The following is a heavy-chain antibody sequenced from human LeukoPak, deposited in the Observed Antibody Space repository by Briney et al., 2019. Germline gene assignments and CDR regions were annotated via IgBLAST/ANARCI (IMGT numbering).Heavy chain of an antibody. CDR2: VMSGRGST. V-gene: IGHV3-11*05. CDR3: TRERRGSYYAFES. Sequence: GGSLRLSCAASGFSVSDYSIGWIRQSPGKGPEWISYVMSGRGSTNYADSVKGRFTISRDNAKNSVALQLDGLRADDTAVYFCTRERRGSYYAFESWGKGTLVTVSS. J-gene: IGHJ4*02. D-gene: IGHD3-16*01. CDR1: GFSVSDYS.